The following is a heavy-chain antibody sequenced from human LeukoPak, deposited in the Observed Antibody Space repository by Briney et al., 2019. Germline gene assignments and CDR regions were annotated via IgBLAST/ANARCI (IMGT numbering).Heavy chain of an antibody. CDR2: IYYSGST. Sequence: SETLSLTCTVSGGSISSSSYYWGWIRQPPGKGLEWIGSIYYSGSTYYNPSLKSRVTISVDTSKNQFSLKLSSVTAADTAVYYCAREGDGYSYIEYWGQGTLVTVSS. CDR1: GGSISSSSYY. D-gene: IGHD5-24*01. J-gene: IGHJ4*02. V-gene: IGHV4-39*07. CDR3: AREGDGYSYIEY.